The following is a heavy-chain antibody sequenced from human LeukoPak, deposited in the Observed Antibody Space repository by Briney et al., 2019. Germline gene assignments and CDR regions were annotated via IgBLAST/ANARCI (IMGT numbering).Heavy chain of an antibody. CDR1: GGTFSSYA. J-gene: IGHJ4*02. Sequence: SVKVSCEASGGTFSSYAISWVRQAPGQGLEWMGGIIPIFGTANYAQKFQGRVTITADESTSTAYMELSSLRSEDTAVYYCASSRDNWRVFDYWGQGTLVTVSS. CDR3: ASSRDNWRVFDY. CDR2: IIPIFGTA. D-gene: IGHD1-1*01. V-gene: IGHV1-69*13.